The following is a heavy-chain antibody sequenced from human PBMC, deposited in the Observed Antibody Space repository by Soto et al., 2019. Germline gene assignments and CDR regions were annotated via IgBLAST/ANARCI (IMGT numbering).Heavy chain of an antibody. D-gene: IGHD3-22*01. Sequence: VSVTVSCQASGYTFTSYYMHLVRQAPGQELEWMGIINPSGGSTSYAQKFQGRVTMTRDTSTSTVYMELSSLRSEDTAVYYCAGGRYYYYDSSGYYGIIPGAFDIWGQGTMVTVSS. CDR1: GYTFTSYY. CDR3: AGGRYYYYDSSGYYGIIPGAFDI. V-gene: IGHV1-46*01. CDR2: INPSGGST. J-gene: IGHJ3*02.